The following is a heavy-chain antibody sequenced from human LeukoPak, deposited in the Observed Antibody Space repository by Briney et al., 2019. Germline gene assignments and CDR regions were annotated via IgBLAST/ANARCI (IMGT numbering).Heavy chain of an antibody. Sequence: GGSLRLSCSASGFTFSSYSMDWVRQAPGKGPEYVSGINNNGGATQYIDSVKGRFTISRDNSKNTVYLQMSSLRPEDTAVYYCVKAKVGATFDSWGQGTLVTVSS. CDR2: INNNGGAT. V-gene: IGHV3-64D*06. J-gene: IGHJ4*02. CDR1: GFTFSSYS. CDR3: VKAKVGATFDS. D-gene: IGHD1-26*01.